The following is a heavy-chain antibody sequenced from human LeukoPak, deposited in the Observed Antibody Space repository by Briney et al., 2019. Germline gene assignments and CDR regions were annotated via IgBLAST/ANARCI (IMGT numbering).Heavy chain of an antibody. V-gene: IGHV3-23*01. CDR2: ISGSGGST. CDR3: AKQVYAISYFDY. J-gene: IGHJ4*02. CDR1: GFTFSSSA. Sequence: GGSLRLSCSASGFTFSSSAMSWVRQAPGKGLEWVSAISGSGGSTYYADSVKGRFTISRDNSKNTLYLQMNSLRAEDTAVYYCAKQVYAISYFDYWGQGTLVTVSS. D-gene: IGHD2-8*01.